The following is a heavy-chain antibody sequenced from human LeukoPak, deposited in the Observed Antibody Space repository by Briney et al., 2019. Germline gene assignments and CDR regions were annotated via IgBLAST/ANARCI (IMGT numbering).Heavy chain of an antibody. D-gene: IGHD6-6*01. CDR2: IYYSGST. CDR3: ARGVAARGAFDI. J-gene: IGHJ3*02. V-gene: IGHV4-59*01. CDR1: GGSLSNYY. Sequence: SETLSLTCTVSGGSLSNYYWSWIRQPPGKGLEWIGYIYYSGSTNYNPSLKSRVTISVDTSKNQFSLKLSSVTAADTAVYYCARGVAARGAFDIWGQGTMVTVSS.